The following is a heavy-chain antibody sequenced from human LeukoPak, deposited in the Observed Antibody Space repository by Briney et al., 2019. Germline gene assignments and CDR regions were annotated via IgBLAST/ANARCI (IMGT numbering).Heavy chain of an antibody. CDR2: INHSGST. CDR3: ARGSGIPAMTT. D-gene: IGHD5-18*01. Sequence: GSLRLSCAASEFTFSTYSMNWVRQPPGKGLEWIGEINHSGSTNYNPSLKSRVTISVDTSKNQFSLKLSSVTAADTAVYYCARGSGIPAMTTWGQGTLVTVSS. CDR1: EFTFSTYS. V-gene: IGHV4-34*01. J-gene: IGHJ5*02.